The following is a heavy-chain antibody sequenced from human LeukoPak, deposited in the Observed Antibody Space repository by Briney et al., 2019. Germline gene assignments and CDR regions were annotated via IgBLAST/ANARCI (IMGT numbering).Heavy chain of an antibody. V-gene: IGHV4-39*02. CDR1: GGSINSSSYY. CDR2: IYYSGST. Sequence: SETLSLTCTVSGGSINSSSYYWDSIRQPPGKGLEWIGNIYYSGSTYYNPSLKSRVTISVDTSKNQFSLNLSSVTAADTAVYYCARDFYYYGMDVWGQGTTVTVSS. J-gene: IGHJ6*02. CDR3: ARDFYYYGMDV.